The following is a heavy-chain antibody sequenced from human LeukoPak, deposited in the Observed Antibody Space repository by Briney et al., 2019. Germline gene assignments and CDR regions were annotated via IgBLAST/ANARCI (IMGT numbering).Heavy chain of an antibody. J-gene: IGHJ5*02. D-gene: IGHD3-10*01. Sequence: TGGSLRLSCVASGFTFSTYGMSWVRQAPGKGPEWVAAVSSTGSGTYYPDSLKGRFIISRDNSQNTVFLQMNSLRPEDTAFYFCAKDGPLLWFGPTDAWGQGILVTVSS. CDR3: AKDGPLLWFGPTDA. V-gene: IGHV3-23*01. CDR2: VSSTGSGT. CDR1: GFTFSTYG.